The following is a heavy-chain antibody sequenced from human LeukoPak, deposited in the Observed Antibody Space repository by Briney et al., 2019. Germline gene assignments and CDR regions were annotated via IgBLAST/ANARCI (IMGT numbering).Heavy chain of an antibody. CDR3: ARGGYDFWSGYSNLDAFDI. J-gene: IGHJ3*02. V-gene: IGHV3-30-3*01. CDR2: ISYDGSNK. D-gene: IGHD3-3*01. Sequence: PGGSLRLSCAASGFTFSSYAMHWVRQAPGKGLEWVAVISYDGSNKYYADSVKGRFTISRDNSKNTLYLQMNSLRAEDTAVYYCARGGYDFWSGYSNLDAFDIWGQGTMVTVSS. CDR1: GFTFSSYA.